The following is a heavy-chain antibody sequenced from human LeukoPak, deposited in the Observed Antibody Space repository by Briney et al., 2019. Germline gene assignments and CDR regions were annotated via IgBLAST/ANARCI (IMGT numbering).Heavy chain of an antibody. CDR1: GFTFSSYW. CDR3: ARRRGSYYDSSGAHPYYFDY. CDR2: INSDGSST. Sequence: GGSLRLSCAASGFTFSSYWMHWVRQAPGKGLVWVSRINSDGSSTSYADSVKGRFTISRDNAKNSLYLQMNSLRAEDTALYHCARRRGSYYDSSGAHPYYFDYWGQGTLVTVSS. V-gene: IGHV3-74*01. D-gene: IGHD3-22*01. J-gene: IGHJ4*02.